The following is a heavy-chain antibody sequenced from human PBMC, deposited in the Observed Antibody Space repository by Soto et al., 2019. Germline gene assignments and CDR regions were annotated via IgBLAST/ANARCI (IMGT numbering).Heavy chain of an antibody. CDR3: ASASSGYSGSYWLDY. CDR1: GGSISSGGYY. Sequence: SETLSLTFTVSGGSISSGGYYWSWIRQHPGKGLDLIGYIYYIGSTYYNPSLKSRVTISVDTAKNQFSLKLSSVTAADTAVYYCASASSGYSGSYWLDYWGQGTLVTVSS. D-gene: IGHD1-26*01. CDR2: IYYIGST. V-gene: IGHV4-31*03. J-gene: IGHJ4*02.